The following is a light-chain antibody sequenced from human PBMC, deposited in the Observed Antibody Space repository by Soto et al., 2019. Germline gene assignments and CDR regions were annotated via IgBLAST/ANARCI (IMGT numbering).Light chain of an antibody. CDR1: QSISSW. CDR2: KAS. CDR3: QQCNSYPFT. V-gene: IGKV1-5*03. Sequence: DIQMTQSPSTLSASVGDRVTITCRASQSISSWLAWYQQKPGKAPKLLIYKASSLESGVPSRFSGSGSGTEFTLTISSLQPDDFATYYCQQCNSYPFTFGPGTKVVIK. J-gene: IGKJ3*01.